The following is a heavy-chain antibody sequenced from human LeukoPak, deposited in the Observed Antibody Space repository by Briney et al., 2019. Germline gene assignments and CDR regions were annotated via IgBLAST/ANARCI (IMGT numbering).Heavy chain of an antibody. D-gene: IGHD5-24*01. V-gene: IGHV3-53*01. CDR1: GFTVSSNY. CDR3: ARGAGYNYPYYFDY. Sequence: GGSLRLSCAASGFTVSSNYMNWVRQAPGKGVEWVSVIYGGGNIYYAASVKGRFTISRDNSKNTLYLQMNSLRAEDTAVYYCARGAGYNYPYYFDYWGQGTLVTVSS. CDR2: IYGGGNI. J-gene: IGHJ4*02.